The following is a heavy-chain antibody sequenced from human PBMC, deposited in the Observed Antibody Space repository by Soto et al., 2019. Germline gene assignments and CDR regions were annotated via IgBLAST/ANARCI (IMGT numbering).Heavy chain of an antibody. J-gene: IGHJ4*02. D-gene: IGHD1-26*01. CDR2: ISSSSKYI. CDR1: GFTFSSYA. V-gene: IGHV3-21*01. CDR3: ARDPDAEYSGNYHTPRSLDS. Sequence: GGSLRLSCIGSGFTFSSYAMNWVRQAPGKGLEWVSSISSSSKYIYYTDSVKGRFTISRDNAKNSLYLQMNGLRAEDTALYYCARDPDAEYSGNYHTPRSLDSWGQGPQVTVSS.